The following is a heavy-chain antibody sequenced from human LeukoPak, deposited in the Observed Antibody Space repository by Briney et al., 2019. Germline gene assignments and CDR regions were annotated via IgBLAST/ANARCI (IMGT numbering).Heavy chain of an antibody. V-gene: IGHV3-23*01. J-gene: IGHJ5*02. D-gene: IGHD3-3*01. CDR1: GFTFSSYA. Sequence: SGGSLRLSCVASGFTFSSYAMSWVRQAPGKGLEWVSVISGSGGSTYSADSVKGRFTISRDNSKNTLYLQMNTLTAEDTAVYYCAKLVPSDDFWSGYLGWFDPGGQGTLVTVSS. CDR2: ISGSGGST. CDR3: AKLVPSDDFWSGYLGWFDP.